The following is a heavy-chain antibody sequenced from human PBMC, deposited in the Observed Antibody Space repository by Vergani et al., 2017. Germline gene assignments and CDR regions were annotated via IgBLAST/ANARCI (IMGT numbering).Heavy chain of an antibody. Sequence: QLQLQESGPGLVKPSETLSLTCTVSGGSISSSSYYWGWIRQHPGKGLEWIGSIYYSGSTYYNPSLKSRVTISVDTSKNQFSLKLSSVTAADTAVYYCARQTGTTGMDVWGQGTTVTVSS. D-gene: IGHD1-1*01. V-gene: IGHV4-39*01. CDR3: ARQTGTTGMDV. J-gene: IGHJ6*02. CDR2: IYYSGST. CDR1: GGSISSSSYY.